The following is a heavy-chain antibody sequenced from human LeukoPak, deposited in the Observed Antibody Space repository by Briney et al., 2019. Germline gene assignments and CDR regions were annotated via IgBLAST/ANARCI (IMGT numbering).Heavy chain of an antibody. V-gene: IGHV4-39*07. CDR2: INHSGST. J-gene: IGHJ4*02. CDR3: ASSSSWFRNDFDY. D-gene: IGHD6-13*01. Sequence: SETLSLTCTVSGGSISSGSYYWSWIRQPPGKGLEWIGEINHSGSTNYNPSLKSRVTISVDTSKKQFSLKLNSVTAADTAVFYCASSSSWFRNDFDYWGQGTLVTVSS. CDR1: GGSISSGSYY.